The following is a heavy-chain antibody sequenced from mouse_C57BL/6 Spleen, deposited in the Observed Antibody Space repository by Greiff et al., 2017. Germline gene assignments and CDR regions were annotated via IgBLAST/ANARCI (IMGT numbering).Heavy chain of an antibody. D-gene: IGHD2-5*01. CDR1: GFNIKNTY. CDR3: ASGGYSNLQAMDY. V-gene: IGHV14-3*01. CDR2: IDPANGNT. J-gene: IGHJ4*01. Sequence: VHVKQSVAELVRPGASVKLSCTASGFNIKNTYMHWVKQRPEQGLEWIGRIDPANGNTKYAPKFQGKATITADPSSNTAYLQLSRLTSEDTANYYCASGGYSNLQAMDYWGQGTSVTVSS.